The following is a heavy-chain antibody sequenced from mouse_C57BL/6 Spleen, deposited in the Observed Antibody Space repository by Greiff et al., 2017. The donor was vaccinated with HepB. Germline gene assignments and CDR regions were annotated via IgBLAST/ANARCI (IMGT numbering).Heavy chain of an antibody. D-gene: IGHD1-1*01. CDR2: IDPSDSET. J-gene: IGHJ2*01. V-gene: IGHV1-52*01. CDR3: ARGVGGYYFDY. Sequence: QVQLKQPGAELVRPGSSVKLSCKASGYTFTSYWMHWVKQRPIQGLEWIGNIDPSDSETHYNQKFKDKATLTVDKSSSTAYMQLSSLTSEDSAVYYCARGVGGYYFDYWGQGTTLTVSS. CDR1: GYTFTSYW.